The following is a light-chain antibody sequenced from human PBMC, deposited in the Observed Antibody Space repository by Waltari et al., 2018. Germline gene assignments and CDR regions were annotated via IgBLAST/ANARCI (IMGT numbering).Light chain of an antibody. J-gene: IGKJ4*01. CDR1: ESVKNN. V-gene: IGKV1-5*03. Sequence: DVQLTHSPSTLSASVGDRVTITCRASESVKNNLAWYQHQPGKAPKVLVHKASRLESGVPSRFSGSGYGTEFTLTISSLEPDDFATYYCHQYNTFPLTFGGGTKVEIK. CDR2: KAS. CDR3: HQYNTFPLT.